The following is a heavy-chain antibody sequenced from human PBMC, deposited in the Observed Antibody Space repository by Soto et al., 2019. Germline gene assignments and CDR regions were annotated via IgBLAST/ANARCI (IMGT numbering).Heavy chain of an antibody. CDR2: ISYDGSNK. Sequence: PGGSLRLSCAASGFTFSSYGMHWVRQAPGKGLEWVAVISYDGSNKYYADSVKGRFTISRDNSKNTLYLQMNSLRAEDTAVYYCAKEGRIQLWSYYFDYWGQGTLVTVSA. J-gene: IGHJ4*02. D-gene: IGHD5-18*01. CDR1: GFTFSSYG. CDR3: AKEGRIQLWSYYFDY. V-gene: IGHV3-30*18.